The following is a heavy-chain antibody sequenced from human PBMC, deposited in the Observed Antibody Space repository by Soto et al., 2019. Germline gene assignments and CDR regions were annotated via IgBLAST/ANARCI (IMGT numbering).Heavy chain of an antibody. Sequence: QLQLQESGSGLVKPSQTLSLTCAVSGGSISSGGYSWSWIRQPPGKGLEWIGYIYHSGSTYYNPSLESRVTISVDRTTNQFSLKLSSVTAADTAVYYCATLVGGKGYYWGQGTMVTVSS. D-gene: IGHD2-15*01. J-gene: IGHJ4*02. V-gene: IGHV4-30-2*01. CDR1: GGSISSGGYS. CDR2: IYHSGST. CDR3: ATLVGGKGYY.